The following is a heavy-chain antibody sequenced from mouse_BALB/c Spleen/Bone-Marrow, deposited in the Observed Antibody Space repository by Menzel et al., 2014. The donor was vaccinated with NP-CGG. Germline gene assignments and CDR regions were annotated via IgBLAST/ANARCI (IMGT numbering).Heavy chain of an antibody. J-gene: IGHJ1*01. D-gene: IGHD2-1*01. CDR2: INPSNGGT. CDR1: GYTFTSYY. CDR3: TRSYYGNYFDV. Sequence: QVQLQQSGAELVKPGASVKLSCTASGYTFTSYYMYWVKQRPGQGLEWIGEINPSNGGTNFNEKFKSKATLTVDKSSSTAYMQLSSLASEDSAVYYCTRSYYGNYFDVWGAGTTVTVSS. V-gene: IGHV1S81*02.